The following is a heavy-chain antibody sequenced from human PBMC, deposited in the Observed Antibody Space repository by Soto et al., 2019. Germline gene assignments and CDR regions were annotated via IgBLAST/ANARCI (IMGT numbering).Heavy chain of an antibody. D-gene: IGHD6-13*01. V-gene: IGHV1-18*01. Sequence: GASVKVSCKASGCTFTSYGISWVRQAPGQGIERMRWISAYKGKTNYAQKFQGRVTITADESTSTAYMELSSLRSEDTAVYYCAREQSPGIAAPLDYWGQGTLVTVSS. CDR2: ISAYKGKT. CDR3: AREQSPGIAAPLDY. J-gene: IGHJ4*02. CDR1: GCTFTSYG.